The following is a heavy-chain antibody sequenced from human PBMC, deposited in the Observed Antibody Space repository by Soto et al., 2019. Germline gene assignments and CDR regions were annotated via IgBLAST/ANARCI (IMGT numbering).Heavy chain of an antibody. CDR3: TRVVRFGSAENSYSYGMDV. V-gene: IGHV3-74*03. D-gene: IGHD3-10*01. J-gene: IGHJ6*02. Sequence: GSLRLACAASGFTFNTYWMHWVRQAPGKGLVWVSRANSDGSSTTYADSVKGRFTISRDNVRNTLYLQMNSLRAEDTAVYYCTRVVRFGSAENSYSYGMDVWGQGTTVTVSS. CDR1: GFTFNTYW. CDR2: ANSDGSST.